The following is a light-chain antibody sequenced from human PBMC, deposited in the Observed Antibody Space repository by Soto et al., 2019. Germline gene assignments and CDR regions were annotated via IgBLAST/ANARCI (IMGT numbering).Light chain of an antibody. J-gene: IGKJ2*01. CDR1: QTLANY. V-gene: IGKV3-11*01. CDR3: QQRSDSYT. Sequence: EVVLTQSPATLSLSPGERATLSCRASQTLANYLAWYQQRPGQAPRLLIYDASNRATGIPAGFSGSGSGTDFTLTISSLEPEDSAVYYCQQRSDSYTFGQGTTLEIK. CDR2: DAS.